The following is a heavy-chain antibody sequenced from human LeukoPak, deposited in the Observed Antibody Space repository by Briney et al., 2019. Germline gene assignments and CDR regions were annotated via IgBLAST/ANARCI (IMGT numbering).Heavy chain of an antibody. CDR3: ARQGFYCSGGSCYSDY. Sequence: GESLKISCKGSGYSFTSYWIGWVRQMPGKGLEWMGIIYPGDSDTRYSPSFQGQVTISDDKSISTAYLQWSSLKASDTAMYYCARQGFYCSGGSCYSDYWGQGTLVTVSS. CDR1: GYSFTSYW. J-gene: IGHJ4*02. CDR2: IYPGDSDT. D-gene: IGHD2-15*01. V-gene: IGHV5-51*01.